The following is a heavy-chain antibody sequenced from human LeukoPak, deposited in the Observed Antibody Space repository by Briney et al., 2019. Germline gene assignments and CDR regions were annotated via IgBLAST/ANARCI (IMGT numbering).Heavy chain of an antibody. CDR1: GFTFSSYS. V-gene: IGHV3-48*01. J-gene: IGHJ4*02. Sequence: GGSLRLSCAASGFTFSSYSVNWVRQAPGKGLQWLSYISSGGSTIYYADSVKGRFTISRDNAKNSLYLQMNSLRAEDTAVYYCARGNRLWFGESDFDYWGQGTLVTVSS. D-gene: IGHD3-10*01. CDR2: ISSGGSTI. CDR3: ARGNRLWFGESDFDY.